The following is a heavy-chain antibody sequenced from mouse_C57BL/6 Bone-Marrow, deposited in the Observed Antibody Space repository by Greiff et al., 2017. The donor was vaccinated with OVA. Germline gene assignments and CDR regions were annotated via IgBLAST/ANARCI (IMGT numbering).Heavy chain of an antibody. CDR3: SRREITTWDY. Sequence: QVQLKESGPGILQPSQTLSLTCSFSGFSLSTFGMGVGWLRPPSGQGLEWLAHIWWGDAKYYNPALKSRLTISKDTSKHHVFLNIAHVDTADTAADYCSRREITTWDYGGQGTVVTVSA. CDR1: GFSLSTFGMG. CDR2: IWWGDAK. J-gene: IGHJ3*01. D-gene: IGHD1-1*01. V-gene: IGHV8-8*01.